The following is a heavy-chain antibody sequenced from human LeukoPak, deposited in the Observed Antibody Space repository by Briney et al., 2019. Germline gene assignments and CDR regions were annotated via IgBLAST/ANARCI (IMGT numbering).Heavy chain of an antibody. V-gene: IGHV4-59*01. CDR3: ARTPRCSGGSCYWDFDY. J-gene: IGHJ4*02. CDR2: IYYSGST. CDR1: GGSISSYY. D-gene: IGHD2-15*01. Sequence: SETLSLTCTVSGGSISSYYWSWIRQPPGKGLEWIGYIYYSGSTNYNPSLKSRVTISVDTSKNQSSLKLSSVTAADTAVHYCARTPRCSGGSCYWDFDYWGQGTLVTVSS.